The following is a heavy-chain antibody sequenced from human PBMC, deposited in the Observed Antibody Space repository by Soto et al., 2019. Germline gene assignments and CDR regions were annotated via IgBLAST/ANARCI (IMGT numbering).Heavy chain of an antibody. CDR1: GGSISSYY. Sequence: ETLSLTCTVSGGSISSYYWSWIRQPAGKGLEWIGRIYTSGSTNYNPSLKSRVTMSVDTSKNQFSLKLSSVTAADAAVYYCARDRAAGPWAFWFDPWGQGTLVTVSS. J-gene: IGHJ5*02. CDR2: IYTSGST. V-gene: IGHV4-4*07. CDR3: ARDRAAGPWAFWFDP. D-gene: IGHD6-13*01.